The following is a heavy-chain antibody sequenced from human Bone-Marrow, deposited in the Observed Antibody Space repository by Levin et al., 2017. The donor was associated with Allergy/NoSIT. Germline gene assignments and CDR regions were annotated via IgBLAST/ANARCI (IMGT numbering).Heavy chain of an antibody. CDR2: IYYSGST. V-gene: IGHV4-59*01. J-gene: IGHJ5*02. CDR3: ARVGQWLVPWFDP. CDR1: GGSIRSYY. Sequence: SPTLSLPCTVSGGSIRSYYWSWIRPPPGKGLEWIGYIYYSGSTNYNPSLKSRVTISVDTSKNQFSLKLSSVTAADTAVYYCARVGQWLVPWFDPWGQGTLVTVSS. D-gene: IGHD6-19*01.